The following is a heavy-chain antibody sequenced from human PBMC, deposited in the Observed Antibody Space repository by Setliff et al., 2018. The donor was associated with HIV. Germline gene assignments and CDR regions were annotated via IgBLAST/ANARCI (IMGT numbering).Heavy chain of an antibody. CDR1: GFTFSDSV. D-gene: IGHD6-19*01. Sequence: GGSLRLSCTASGFTFSDSVMHWVRQPPGKGLEWVAVIWYDGSNKYYADSVKGRFTISRDNAKNSLYLQMNSLRAEDTAVYYCTRGRDSNGWYDAWGQGTLVTVSS. CDR2: IWYDGSNK. V-gene: IGHV3-33*08. CDR3: TRGRDSNGWYDA. J-gene: IGHJ5*02.